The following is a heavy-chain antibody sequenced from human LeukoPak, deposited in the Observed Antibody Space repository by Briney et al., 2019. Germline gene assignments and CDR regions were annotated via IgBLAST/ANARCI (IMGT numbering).Heavy chain of an antibody. CDR3: ARGTFGAGDYYYYYMDV. D-gene: IGHD3-16*01. CDR2: IKQDGSEK. V-gene: IGHV3-7*01. Sequence: PGGSLRLSCAASGFTFSSYWMSWARQAPGKGLEWVANIKQDGSEKYYVDSVKGRFTISRDNAKNSLYLQMNSLRAEDTAVYYCARGTFGAGDYYYYYMDVWGKGTTVTVSS. CDR1: GFTFSSYW. J-gene: IGHJ6*03.